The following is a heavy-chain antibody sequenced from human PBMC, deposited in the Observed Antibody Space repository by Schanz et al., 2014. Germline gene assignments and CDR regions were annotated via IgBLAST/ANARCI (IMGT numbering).Heavy chain of an antibody. CDR2: ITSNGGGT. V-gene: IGHV3-23*01. CDR1: GFTFSSNA. J-gene: IGHJ6*02. D-gene: IGHD6-6*01. Sequence: EVQLLESGGGLVQPGGSLRLSCAASGFTFSSNAMCWVRQAPGKGLEWVSTITSNGGGTYYADSVKGRFTISRDNAKNTLYLQMNSLRVEDTAEYYCAKNWKGHHITGRPGWSDGMDVWGQGTTVIVSS. CDR3: AKNWKGHHITGRPGWSDGMDV.